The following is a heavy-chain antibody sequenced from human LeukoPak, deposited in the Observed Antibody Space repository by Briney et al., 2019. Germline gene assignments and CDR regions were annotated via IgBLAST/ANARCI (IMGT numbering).Heavy chain of an antibody. CDR2: ISGSAGST. D-gene: IGHD3-3*01. CDR1: GFTFSSYA. Sequence: PPGGSLRLSCAASGFTFSSYAMSWVRQAPGKGLEWVSAISGSAGSTYYADSVKGRFTISRDNSKNTLYLQMNSLRAEDTAVYYCAKDYDFWSGPNWFDPWGQGTLVTVSS. V-gene: IGHV3-23*01. J-gene: IGHJ5*02. CDR3: AKDYDFWSGPNWFDP.